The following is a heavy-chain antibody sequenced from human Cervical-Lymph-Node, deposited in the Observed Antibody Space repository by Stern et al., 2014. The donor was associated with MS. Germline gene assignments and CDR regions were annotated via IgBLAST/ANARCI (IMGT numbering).Heavy chain of an antibody. D-gene: IGHD2-15*01. CDR3: VVVAATQSFDY. CDR2: IYTSGST. V-gene: IGHV4-61*02. Sequence: QVQLQESGPGLVKPSQTLSLTCTVSGGSISSGSYYWSWIRQPAGKGLEWIGRIYTSGSTNYNPSLKSRVTISVDPSKNQSPLKLSSVTAADTAVYYCVVVAATQSFDYWGQGTLVTVSS. CDR1: GGSISSGSYY. J-gene: IGHJ4*02.